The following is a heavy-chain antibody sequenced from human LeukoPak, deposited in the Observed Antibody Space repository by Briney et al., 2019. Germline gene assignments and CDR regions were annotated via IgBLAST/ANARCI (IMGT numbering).Heavy chain of an antibody. D-gene: IGHD5-12*01. J-gene: IGHJ4*02. CDR1: GFTFSSYG. V-gene: IGHV3-23*01. CDR3: ARGPSGYHNT. Sequence: GGSLRPSCAASGFTFSSYGMTWVRQAPGKGLEWVSGISGSGDKTYYADSVKGRFTISRDNSKNTLYLQMRAEDTAVYYCARGPSGYHNTGGQGTLVTVSS. CDR2: ISGSGDKT.